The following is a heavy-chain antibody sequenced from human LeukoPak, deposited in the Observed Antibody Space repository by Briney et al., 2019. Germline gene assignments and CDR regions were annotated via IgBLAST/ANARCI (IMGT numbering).Heavy chain of an antibody. CDR2: IHPEGNEK. V-gene: IGHV3-7*04. J-gene: IGHJ4*02. CDR3: ARGDDFSGDH. CDR1: GFTFSNFW. D-gene: IGHD1-1*01. Sequence: GGSMRLSCAVSGFTFSNFWMSWVRQAPGRGLEWVANIHPEGNEKYHAESVRGRFTISRDNAKNLLFLQMNGLRVEDTAVYYCARGDDFSGDHWGQGTLVTVSS.